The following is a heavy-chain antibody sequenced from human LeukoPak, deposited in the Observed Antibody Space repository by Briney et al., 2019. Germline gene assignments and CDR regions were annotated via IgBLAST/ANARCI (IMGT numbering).Heavy chain of an antibody. V-gene: IGHV4-4*07. CDR1: GGSISSYY. J-gene: IGHJ4*02. D-gene: IGHD3-16*02. CDR2: IYTSGST. Sequence: SETLSLTCTVSGGSISSYYWSWIRPPAGKGLEWIGRIYTSGSTNYNPSLQSRVTMSVDTSKNQFSLKLSSVTAADTAVYYRAREDYDYVWGSYRTHSHFDYWGQGTLVTVSS. CDR3: AREDYDYVWGSYRTHSHFDY.